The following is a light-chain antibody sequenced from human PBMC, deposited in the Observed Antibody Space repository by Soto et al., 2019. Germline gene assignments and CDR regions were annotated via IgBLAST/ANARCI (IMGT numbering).Light chain of an antibody. V-gene: IGKV3-15*01. CDR3: QQYNNWAPYT. CDR2: GAS. CDR1: QSVSSN. J-gene: IGKJ2*01. Sequence: EKVMTQSPATLSVSPGERATLSCRASQSVSSNLAWYQQKPGQAPRLLIYGASTRATGIPARFSGSGSGTEFTLSISRLQSEDFSVYYCQQYNNWAPYTFGEGTKLEIK.